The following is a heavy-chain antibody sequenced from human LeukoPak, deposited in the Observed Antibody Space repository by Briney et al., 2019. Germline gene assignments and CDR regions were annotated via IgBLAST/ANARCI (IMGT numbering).Heavy chain of an antibody. CDR2: ISWNSGSI. D-gene: IGHD4-17*01. Sequence: PGRSLRLSCAASGFSFDDYAMHWVRQAPGKGLEWFSGISWNSGSIGYADSVKGRFTISRDNAKNSLYLQMNSLRAEDTALYYCAKDIAGRVGPLGDYSPWFDPWGQGTLVTVSS. CDR1: GFSFDDYA. J-gene: IGHJ5*02. V-gene: IGHV3-9*01. CDR3: AKDIAGRVGPLGDYSPWFDP.